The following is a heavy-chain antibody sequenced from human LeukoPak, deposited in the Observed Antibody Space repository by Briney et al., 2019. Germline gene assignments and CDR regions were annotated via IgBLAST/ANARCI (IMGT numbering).Heavy chain of an antibody. CDR1: GDFIRGCW. V-gene: IGHV4-4*07. CDR2: IYATGST. D-gene: IGHD1-26*01. CDR3: ARQGYAASYYFLDF. Sequence: SETLSLTCDVSGDFIRGCWWGWVRQPAGKGLEWIGRIYATGSTKFNPSLKSRLTMSMDTSTNQLSLKLSLKLNSVTAADTAVYFCARQGYAASYYFLDFWSQGTLVTVSP. J-gene: IGHJ4*02.